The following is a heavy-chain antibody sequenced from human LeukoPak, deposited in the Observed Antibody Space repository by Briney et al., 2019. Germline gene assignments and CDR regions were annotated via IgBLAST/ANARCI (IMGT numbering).Heavy chain of an antibody. CDR2: ISAYNGNT. CDR1: GYTFTSYG. J-gene: IGHJ3*02. V-gene: IGHV1-18*01. Sequence: ASVKVSCKASGYTFTSYGISWVRQAPGQGLEWMGWISAYNGNTNYAQKLQGRVTMTTDTSTSTAYMELRSLRSDDTAVYYYARGSGSYLRHDAFDIWGQGTMVTVSS. D-gene: IGHD1-26*01. CDR3: ARGSGSYLRHDAFDI.